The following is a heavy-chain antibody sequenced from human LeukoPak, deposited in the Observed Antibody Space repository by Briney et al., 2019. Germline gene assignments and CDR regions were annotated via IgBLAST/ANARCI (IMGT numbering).Heavy chain of an antibody. D-gene: IGHD3-10*01. V-gene: IGHV3-53*01. CDR2: IYSGGST. CDR3: AKVTSAQRFGELLQYYFDY. J-gene: IGHJ4*02. CDR1: GFTVSSNY. Sequence: QPGGSLRLSCAASGFTVSSNYMSWVRQAPGKGLEWVSVIYSGGSTYYADSVKGRFTISRDNSKNTLYLQMNSLRAEDTAVYYCAKVTSAQRFGELLQYYFDYWGQGTLVTVSS.